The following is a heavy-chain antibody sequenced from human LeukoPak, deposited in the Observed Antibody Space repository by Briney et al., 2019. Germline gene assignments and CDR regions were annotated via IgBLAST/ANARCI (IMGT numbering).Heavy chain of an antibody. J-gene: IGHJ4*02. CDR1: GSTFSSYH. CDR3: SRVVQDVTGADY. CDR2: IHSTSGSI. D-gene: IGHD3-9*01. Sequence: GGSLRLSCAASGSTFSSYHMNWVRQAPGKGLEWLSYIHSTSGSIHYADSVKGRFTISRDNAKNSLYLQMNSLRAEDTAVYYCSRVVQDVTGADYWGQGTLVIVSS. V-gene: IGHV3-48*01.